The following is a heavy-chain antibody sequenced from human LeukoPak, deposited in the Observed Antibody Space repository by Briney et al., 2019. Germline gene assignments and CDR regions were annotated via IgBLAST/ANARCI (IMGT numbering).Heavy chain of an antibody. CDR2: ISSDGGYQ. CDR1: GFTFSSYT. V-gene: IGHV3-30*04. D-gene: IGHD6-19*01. Sequence: GRSLRLSCAASGFTFSSYTFHWVRQAPGKGLEWVALISSDGGYQYYADSVKGQFTISRDNSKNTMYLQMNGLRAEDTAVYYCARGQAVAGRNFDYWGQGTLVTVSS. J-gene: IGHJ4*02. CDR3: ARGQAVAGRNFDY.